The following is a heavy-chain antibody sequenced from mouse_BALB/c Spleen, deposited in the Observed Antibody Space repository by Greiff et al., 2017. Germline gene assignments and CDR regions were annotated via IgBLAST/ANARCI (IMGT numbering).Heavy chain of an antibody. CDR3: ARSGEIRGFAY. V-gene: IGHV5-17*02. Sequence: EVQLVESGGGLVQPGGSRKLSCAASGFTFSSFGMHWVRQAPEKGLEWVAYISSGSSTIYYADTVKGRFTISRDNPKNTLFLQMTSLRSEDTAMYYCARSGEIRGFAYWGQGTLVTVSA. CDR2: ISSGSSTI. J-gene: IGHJ3*01. CDR1: GFTFSSFG. D-gene: IGHD2-4*01.